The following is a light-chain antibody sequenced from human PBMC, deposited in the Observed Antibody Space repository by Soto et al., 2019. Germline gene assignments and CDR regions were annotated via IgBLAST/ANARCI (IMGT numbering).Light chain of an antibody. V-gene: IGLV2-14*01. CDR1: TSDVGSYNS. Sequence: QSVLTQPASVSGSPGQSITISCTGTTSDVGSYNSVSWYQQYPGKAPKLMIHDVSNQPSGVSNRFSGSKSGNTASLTISGLQAEDEADYYCSSYTSSSSYVFGSGTKLTVL. CDR2: DVS. J-gene: IGLJ1*01. CDR3: SSYTSSSSYV.